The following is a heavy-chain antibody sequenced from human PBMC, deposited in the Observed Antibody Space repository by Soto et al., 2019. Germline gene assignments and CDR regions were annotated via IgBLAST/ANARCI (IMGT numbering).Heavy chain of an antibody. J-gene: IGHJ6*02. V-gene: IGHV4-39*01. Sequence: PSETLSLTCTVSGGSISSSSYYWGWIRQPPGKGLEWIGNIYYSGSTYYNPSLKSRVTISVDTSKNQFSLKLSSVTAADTAVYYCAILTVTANYYYYYGMDVWGQGTTVTVSS. CDR1: GGSISSSSYY. CDR3: AILTVTANYYYYYGMDV. D-gene: IGHD4-4*01. CDR2: IYYSGST.